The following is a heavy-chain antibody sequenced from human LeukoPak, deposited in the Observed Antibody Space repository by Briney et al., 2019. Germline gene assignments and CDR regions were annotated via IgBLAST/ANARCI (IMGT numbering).Heavy chain of an antibody. CDR2: IKQDGSEK. CDR1: GFTFSSYL. Sequence: PGGSLRLSCAASGFTFSSYLMSWVRQAPGKGLEWVANIKQDGSEKYYVDSVKGRFTISRDNAKNSLYLQMNSLRAEDTAVYYCARHYYYYMDVWGKGTTVTVSS. V-gene: IGHV3-7*01. CDR3: ARHYYYYMDV. J-gene: IGHJ6*03.